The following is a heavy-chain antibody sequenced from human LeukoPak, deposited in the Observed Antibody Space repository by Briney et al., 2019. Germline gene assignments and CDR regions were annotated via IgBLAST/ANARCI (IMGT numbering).Heavy chain of an antibody. CDR3: ASLDTAMVNFDY. Sequence: ASVKVSCKASGYTFTSYAMNWVRQATGQGLEWMGWMNPNSGNTGYAQKFQGRVTMTRNTSISTAYMELSSLRSDDTAVYYCASLDTAMVNFDYWGQGTLVTVSS. J-gene: IGHJ4*02. CDR1: GYTFTSYA. V-gene: IGHV1-8*02. D-gene: IGHD5-18*01. CDR2: MNPNSGNT.